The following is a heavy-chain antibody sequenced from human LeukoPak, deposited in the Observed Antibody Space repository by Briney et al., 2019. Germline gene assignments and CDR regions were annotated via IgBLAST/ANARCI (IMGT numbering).Heavy chain of an antibody. J-gene: IGHJ3*01. Sequence: GGSLRLSCAASGFTFSSYWMHWVRQAPGKGLGWVSRINSDGSSTSYADSVKGRFTISRDNAKNSLYLQMNSLRAEDTAVYYCARDWLAGNPYHAFDLWGKGTMVTVSS. D-gene: IGHD3-22*01. V-gene: IGHV3-74*01. CDR1: GFTFSSYW. CDR2: INSDGSST. CDR3: ARDWLAGNPYHAFDL.